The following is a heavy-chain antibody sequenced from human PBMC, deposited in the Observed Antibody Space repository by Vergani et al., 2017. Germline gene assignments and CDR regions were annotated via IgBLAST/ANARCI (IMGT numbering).Heavy chain of an antibody. J-gene: IGHJ4*02. Sequence: QVQILQSGGGVVQPGGSLRLSCTLSGFTLNTYGMHWVRQAPGRGLEWVSMTWYEGNNNYYADSVKGRFTISKDISKNTLYLQMNSLRGDDTAVYYCARETRDTPSSLDYWGQGTLVTVSP. D-gene: IGHD5-24*01. CDR2: TWYEGNNN. CDR1: GFTLNTYG. V-gene: IGHV3-33*01. CDR3: ARETRDTPSSLDY.